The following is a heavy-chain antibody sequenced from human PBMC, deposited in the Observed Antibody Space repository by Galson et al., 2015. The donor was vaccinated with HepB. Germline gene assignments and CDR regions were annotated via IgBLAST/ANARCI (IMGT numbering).Heavy chain of an antibody. CDR3: AREIYKSHYYFDY. J-gene: IGHJ4*02. CDR2: IWYDGSNK. CDR1: GFTFSSYG. Sequence: SLRLSCAASGFTFSSYGMHWVRQAPGKGLEWVAVIWYDGSNKYYADSVKGRFTISRDNSKNTLYLQMNSLRAEDTAVYYCAREIYKSHYYFDYWGQGTLVTVSS. D-gene: IGHD3-10*01. V-gene: IGHV3-33*08.